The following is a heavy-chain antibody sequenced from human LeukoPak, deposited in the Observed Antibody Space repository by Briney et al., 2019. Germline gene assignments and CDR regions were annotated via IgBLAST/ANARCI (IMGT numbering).Heavy chain of an antibody. D-gene: IGHD6-13*01. CDR2: IRYDGSNK. J-gene: IGHJ5*02. CDR3: ANSAYSSSWYGGFDP. Sequence: GGSLRLSCAASGFTFSSYGMHWVRQAPGKGLEWVAFIRYDGSNKYYADSVKGRFTISRDNSKNTLYLQMNSLRAEDAAVYYCANSAYSSSWYGGFDPWGQGTLVTVSS. CDR1: GFTFSSYG. V-gene: IGHV3-30*02.